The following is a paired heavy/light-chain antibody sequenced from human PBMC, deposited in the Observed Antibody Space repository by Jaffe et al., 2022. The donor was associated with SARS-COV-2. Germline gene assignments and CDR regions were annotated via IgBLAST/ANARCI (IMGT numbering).Heavy chain of an antibody. V-gene: IGHV3-30*04. CDR3: ARASLDRHCSLDNCYFFAY. CDR1: GFSFSTYA. D-gene: IGHD2-15*01. J-gene: IGHJ4*02. CDR2: TSADGYNR. Sequence: QVQLVESGGGVVQPGTSLRLSCATSGFSFSTYAMHWVRQAPGKGLEWVAVTSADGYNRNHADSVKGRFTISRDNSENTLYLEMNSLRSEDTAVYYCARASLDRHCSLDNCYFFAYWGQGTLVTVSS.
Light chain of an antibody. CDR2: WAS. Sequence: DIVMSQSPDSLAVSLGERATINCKSSHSVLDSPKNKNYLAWYQQKPGQPPKLLISWASTRESGVPDRFSGSGSGTDFTLTISSLQAEDVAVYYCQQYYSTTYSTFGPGTKVDIK. CDR3: QQYYSTTYST. V-gene: IGKV4-1*01. CDR1: HSVLDSPKNKNY. J-gene: IGKJ3*01.